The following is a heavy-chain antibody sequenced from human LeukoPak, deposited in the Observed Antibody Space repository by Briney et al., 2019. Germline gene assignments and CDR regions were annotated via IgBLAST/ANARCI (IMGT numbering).Heavy chain of an antibody. D-gene: IGHD6-25*01. CDR2: VHLDGRT. CDR1: GGSVSSTNW. V-gene: IGHV4-4*02. J-gene: IGHJ4*02. CDR3: AREGGFYRPLDY. Sequence: SETLSLTCGVSGGSVSSTNWWTWVRQPPGKGLKWIGEVHLDGRTNFNPSLKSRLTMSVDLSENHVSLKLTSVTAADTAVYYGAREGGFYRPLDYSGQGTLVTVSS.